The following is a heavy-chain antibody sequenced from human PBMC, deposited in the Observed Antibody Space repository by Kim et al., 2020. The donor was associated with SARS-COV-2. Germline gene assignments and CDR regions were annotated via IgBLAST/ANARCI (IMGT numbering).Heavy chain of an antibody. CDR3: ARDQPEDSGYGDY. J-gene: IGHJ4*02. V-gene: IGHV3-33*01. D-gene: IGHD5-12*01. Sequence: YADTVKSPLTNSRDNSKSTLYLQMNRLRSEGTAVYYCARDQPEDSGYGDYWGQGTLVTVSS.